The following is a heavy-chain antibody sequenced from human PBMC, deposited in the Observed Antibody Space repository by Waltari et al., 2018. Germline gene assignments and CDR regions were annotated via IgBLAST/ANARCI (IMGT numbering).Heavy chain of an antibody. Sequence: EVQLLESAGGSVQPGGALRLSCAASGFPFMGYAMSWVRQAPAGGLEWVASVSGSGATPFYVDSVKGRFTIVRDNSKDTVYLQMNSLRVDDSAVYYCAKGSRGYTNYFFDYWGQGALVIVSS. CDR2: VSGSGATP. D-gene: IGHD3-16*02. J-gene: IGHJ4*02. CDR3: AKGSRGYTNYFFDY. CDR1: GFPFMGYA. V-gene: IGHV3-23*01.